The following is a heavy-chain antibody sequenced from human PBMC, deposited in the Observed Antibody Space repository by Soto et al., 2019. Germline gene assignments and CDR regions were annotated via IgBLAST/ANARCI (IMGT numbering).Heavy chain of an antibody. CDR2: IYHSGST. J-gene: IGHJ3*01. CDR3: AITQYGGNSSGAFDF. CDR1: GGSISSGGYS. D-gene: IGHD2-21*02. V-gene: IGHV4-30-2*01. Sequence: PSETLSLTCAVSGGSISSGGYSWSWIRQPPGKGLEWIGYIYHSGSTYYNPSLKSRVTISVDRSKNQFSLKLSSVTAADTAVYYCAITQYGGNSSGAFDFWGQGSMVTVSS.